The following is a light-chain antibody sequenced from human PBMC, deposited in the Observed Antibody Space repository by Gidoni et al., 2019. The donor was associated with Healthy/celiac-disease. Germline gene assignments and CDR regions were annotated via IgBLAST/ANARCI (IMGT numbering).Light chain of an antibody. V-gene: IGKV3-15*01. CDR2: GAS. Sequence: EIVMTQSPATLSVSPGERATLSGRASQSVSSNLAWSQQKPGQAPRLLIYGASTSATGIPARFSGSGSGTKFTLTISSLQSEDFAVYYCQQYNNWPELTFGGGTKVEIK. CDR1: QSVSSN. CDR3: QQYNNWPELT. J-gene: IGKJ4*01.